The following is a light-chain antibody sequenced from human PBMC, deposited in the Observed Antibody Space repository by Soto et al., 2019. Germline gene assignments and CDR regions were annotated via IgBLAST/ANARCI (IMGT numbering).Light chain of an antibody. CDR3: CSYAGSYTHV. V-gene: IGLV2-11*01. Sequence: QSALTQPRSVSGSPGQSVTFSCTGTSSDVGAYIYVSWYQQHPGKAPKLIIYDVIKRPSGVTDRFSGSKSGNTASLTISGLQAEDEADYYCCSYAGSYTHVFGTGTK. CDR1: SSDVGAYIY. CDR2: DVI. J-gene: IGLJ1*01.